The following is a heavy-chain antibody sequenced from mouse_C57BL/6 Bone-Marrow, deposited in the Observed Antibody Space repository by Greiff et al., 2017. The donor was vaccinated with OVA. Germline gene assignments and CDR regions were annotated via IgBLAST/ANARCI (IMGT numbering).Heavy chain of an antibody. CDR1: GFTFSDYG. Sequence: DVMLVESGGGLVQPGGSLKLSCAASGFTFSDYGMAWVRQAPRKGPEWVAFISNLAYSIYYADTVPGRFTISRENAKNTLYLEMSSLRSEDTAMYYCARRDSNFSWFAYWGQGTLVTVSA. CDR3: ARRDSNFSWFAY. D-gene: IGHD2-5*01. J-gene: IGHJ3*01. V-gene: IGHV5-15*04. CDR2: ISNLAYSI.